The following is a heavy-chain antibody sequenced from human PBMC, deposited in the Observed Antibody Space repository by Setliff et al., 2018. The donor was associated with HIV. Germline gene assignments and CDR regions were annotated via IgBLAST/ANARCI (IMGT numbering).Heavy chain of an antibody. J-gene: IGHJ4*01. D-gene: IGHD3-10*01. Sequence: GASVKVSCKASGGTFSSYAISWVRQATGQGLEWMGWMNPNSGNTGSAQKFQGRVTMTRHTSISTAYMELSSLRSEDTAVYYCARDGWDYYGSGTYPPLYYFDSWGQGTLVTVSS. CDR2: MNPNSGNT. V-gene: IGHV1-8*02. CDR3: ARDGWDYYGSGTYPPLYYFDS. CDR1: GGTFSSYA.